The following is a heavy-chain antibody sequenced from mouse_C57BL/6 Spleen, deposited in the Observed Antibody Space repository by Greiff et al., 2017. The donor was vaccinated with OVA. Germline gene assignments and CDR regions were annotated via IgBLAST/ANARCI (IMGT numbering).Heavy chain of an antibody. CDR3: ARSDNWAWFAY. CDR1: GYTFTSYW. J-gene: IGHJ3*01. CDR2: IDPSDSYT. Sequence: VKLQQPGAELVMPGASVKLSCKASGYTFTSYWMHWVKQRPGQGLERIGEIDPSDSYTNYNQKFKGKSTLTVDKSSSTAYMQLSSLTSEDSAVYYCARSDNWAWFAYWGQGTLVTVSA. V-gene: IGHV1-69*01. D-gene: IGHD4-1*01.